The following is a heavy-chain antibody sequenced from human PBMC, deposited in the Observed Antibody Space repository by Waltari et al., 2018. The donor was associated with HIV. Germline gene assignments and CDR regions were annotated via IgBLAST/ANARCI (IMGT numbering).Heavy chain of an antibody. Sequence: EVQLVESGGGLVQPGGSLRLSCVGSGFIFSNYWMTWVRQAPGKGLEWVSNIKQDGREKNYVDSVAGQFSISRDNANNSLYLQLNSLRDEDTAVYYCARVYSSTTGRALDYWGQGALVTVSS. CDR2: IKQDGREK. D-gene: IGHD2-2*01. CDR1: GFIFSNYW. V-gene: IGHV3-7*01. CDR3: ARVYSSTTGRALDY. J-gene: IGHJ4*02.